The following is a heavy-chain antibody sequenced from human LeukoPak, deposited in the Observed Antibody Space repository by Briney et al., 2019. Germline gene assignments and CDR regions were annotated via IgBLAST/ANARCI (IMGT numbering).Heavy chain of an antibody. D-gene: IGHD1-14*01. J-gene: IGHJ4*02. V-gene: IGHV3-53*01. Sequence: GGSLRLSRAASGFTVSSNYMSWVRQAPGKGLEWVSVIYSGGSTYYADSVKGRFTISRDNSKNTLYLEVNSLGPDDTAVYYCARGVEPLAANTLAYWGQGTLVTVSS. CDR3: ARGVEPLAANTLAY. CDR2: IYSGGST. CDR1: GFTVSSNY.